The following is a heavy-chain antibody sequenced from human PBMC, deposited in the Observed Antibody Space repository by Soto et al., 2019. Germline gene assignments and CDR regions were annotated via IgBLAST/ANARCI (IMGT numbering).Heavy chain of an antibody. Sequence: TGGSLRLSCAASGFTFGSYAMSWVRQAPGKGLEWVSDIGGSGGYTYYGDPVKGRFTISRDNSKNTLYLHMNSLRAEDTAVYYCAKDPGGSSGWYDYWAQGTLDTVSA. CDR1: GFTFGSYA. CDR3: AKDPGGSSGWYDY. V-gene: IGHV3-23*01. J-gene: IGHJ4*02. CDR2: IGGSGGYT. D-gene: IGHD6-13*01.